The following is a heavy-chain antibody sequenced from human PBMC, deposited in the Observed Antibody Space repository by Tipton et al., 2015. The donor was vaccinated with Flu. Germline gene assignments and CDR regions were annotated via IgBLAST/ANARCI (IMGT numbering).Heavy chain of an antibody. CDR3: TRTALVVGEDFDF. D-gene: IGHD3-22*01. CDR2: VRTKVNSYAT. J-gene: IGHJ4*02. Sequence: VQLVQSGGVLVQPGGSLKLSCAASGFRFSGSTMHWVRQASGKGLEWVGRVRTKVNSYATAYAVSVKGRFTISRDDSQNTAYLQMNSLKTEDTAVYYCTRTALVVGEDFDFWGQGALVTVSS. V-gene: IGHV3-73*01. CDR1: GFRFSGST.